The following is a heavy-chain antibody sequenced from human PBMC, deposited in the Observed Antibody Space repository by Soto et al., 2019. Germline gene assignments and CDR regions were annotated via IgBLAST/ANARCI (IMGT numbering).Heavy chain of an antibody. V-gene: IGHV1-2*04. CDR1: GYTFTGYY. D-gene: IGHD2-2*01. CDR3: ARGTGYCSSTSCLYGMDV. J-gene: IGHJ6*02. CDR2: INPNSGGT. Sequence: ASVKVSCKASGYTFTGYYMHWVRQAPGQGLEWMGWINPNSGGTNYAQKFQGWVTMTRDTSISTAYMELSRLRSDDTAVYYCARGTGYCSSTSCLYGMDVWGQGTTVTVSS.